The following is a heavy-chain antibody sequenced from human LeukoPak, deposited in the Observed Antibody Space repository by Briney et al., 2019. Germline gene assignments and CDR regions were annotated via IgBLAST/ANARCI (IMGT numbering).Heavy chain of an antibody. CDR1: GYTFAGYY. V-gene: IGHV1-2*02. CDR3: ARVPYYYDSSGYLAVINWFDP. Sequence: ASVKVSCKASGYTFAGYYMHWVRQAPGQGLEWMGWINPKSGGTNYAQKFQGRVTMTRDTSISTAYMELSRLRSDDAAVYYCARVPYYYDSSGYLAVINWFDPWGQGTLVTVSS. D-gene: IGHD3-22*01. J-gene: IGHJ5*02. CDR2: INPKSGGT.